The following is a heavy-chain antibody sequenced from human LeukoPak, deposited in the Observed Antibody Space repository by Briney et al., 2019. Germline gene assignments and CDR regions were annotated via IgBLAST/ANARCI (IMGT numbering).Heavy chain of an antibody. CDR3: ARACSSTSCYVDVGAFDI. D-gene: IGHD2-2*01. V-gene: IGHV3-7*01. CDR1: GFTFSSYW. CDR2: IKQDGSEK. Sequence: GGSLRLSCAASGFTFSSYWMSWVRQAPWKGLEWVANIKQDGSEKYYVDSVKGRFTISRDNAKNSLYLQMNSLRAEDTAVYYCARACSSTSCYVDVGAFDIWGQGTMVTVSS. J-gene: IGHJ3*02.